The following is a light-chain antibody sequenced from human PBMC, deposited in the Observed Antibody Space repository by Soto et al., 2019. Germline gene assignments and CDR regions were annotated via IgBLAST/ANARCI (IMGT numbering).Light chain of an antibody. CDR2: GND. V-gene: IGLV1-40*01. Sequence: QSVLTQPPSVSGAPGQRVTISCTGGSSNIGAGYDVHWYQQLPGKAPKLLIYGNDNRPSGVPERFSGSKSGTSASLAITGLRADDEADYYCQSYGSSPSANFVFGTGTKVTVL. J-gene: IGLJ1*01. CDR1: SSNIGAGYD. CDR3: QSYGSSPSANFV.